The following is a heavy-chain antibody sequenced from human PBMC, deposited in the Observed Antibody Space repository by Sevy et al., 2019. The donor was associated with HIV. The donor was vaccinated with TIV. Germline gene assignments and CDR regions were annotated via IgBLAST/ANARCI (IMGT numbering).Heavy chain of an antibody. CDR3: ARIDSSGYMGNFDY. D-gene: IGHD3-22*01. CDR2: MNPNSGNT. V-gene: IGHV1-8*01. J-gene: IGHJ4*02. CDR1: GYTFTTYD. Sequence: ASVKVSCKSSGYTFTTYDINWVRQATGQGLEWMGWMNPNSGNTGYAQKFQGRVTMTSNTSISTAYMGLSSLGSEDTAVYYCARIDSSGYMGNFDYWGQGTLVTVSS.